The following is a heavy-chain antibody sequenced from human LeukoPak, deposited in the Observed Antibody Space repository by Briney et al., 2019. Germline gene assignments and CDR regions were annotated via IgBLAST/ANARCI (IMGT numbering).Heavy chain of an antibody. V-gene: IGHV4-34*01. CDR3: ARVGYSFSINDWSRNGLGAYPTKYYYYMDV. D-gene: IGHD5-18*01. CDR1: GGSFSDYS. Sequence: PSETLSLTCAVYGGSFSDYSWSWISQPPGKGLEWIGEINHSGGTNPNPSLMSRVIMSVDTSKNQFSLKVSSVTAADTAVYYCARVGYSFSINDWSRNGLGAYPTKYYYYMDVWAKGTTVIVSS. CDR2: INHSGGT. J-gene: IGHJ6*03.